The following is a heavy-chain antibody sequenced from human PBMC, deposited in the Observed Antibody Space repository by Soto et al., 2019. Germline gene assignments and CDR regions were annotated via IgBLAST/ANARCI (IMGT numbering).Heavy chain of an antibody. V-gene: IGHV3-33*01. D-gene: IGHD6-19*01. CDR3: ARDVTSSGWYPYYYYYYGMDV. Sequence: PGGSLRLSCAASGFTFSSYGMHWVRQAPGKGLEWVAVIWYDGSNKYYADSVKGRFTISRDNSKNTLYLQMNSLRAEDTAVYYCARDVTSSGWYPYYYYYYGMDVWAKGPRSPSP. CDR2: IWYDGSNK. CDR1: GFTFSSYG. J-gene: IGHJ6*02.